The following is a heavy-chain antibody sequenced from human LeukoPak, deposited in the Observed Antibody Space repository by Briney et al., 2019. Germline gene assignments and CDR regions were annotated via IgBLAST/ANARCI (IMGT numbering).Heavy chain of an antibody. J-gene: IGHJ6*03. Sequence: GASVKVSCKASGYSFTSYYMHWVRQAPGQGLEWMGIINPSGGSTSYAQKFQGRVTMTRDMSTSTVYMELSSLRSEDTAVYYCARVSYDILTGYLRYMDVWGKGTTVTISS. V-gene: IGHV1-46*01. CDR1: GYSFTSYY. CDR2: INPSGGST. CDR3: ARVSYDILTGYLRYMDV. D-gene: IGHD3-9*01.